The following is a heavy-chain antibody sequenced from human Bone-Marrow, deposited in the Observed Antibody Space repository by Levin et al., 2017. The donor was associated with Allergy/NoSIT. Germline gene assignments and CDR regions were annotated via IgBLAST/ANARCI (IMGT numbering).Heavy chain of an antibody. CDR1: GFTFSSSA. CDR2: ISAGDAST. D-gene: IGHD3/OR15-3a*01. J-gene: IGHJ3*02. Sequence: QPGGSLRLSCAASGFTFSSSAMTWVRQAPGKGLEWVSSISAGDASTYYTDSVKGRLTVSRDNSKNTLYLQMNSLRVEDTALYYCAKVRRGLDAFDIWGQGTMVTVSS. CDR3: AKVRRGLDAFDI. V-gene: IGHV3-23*01.